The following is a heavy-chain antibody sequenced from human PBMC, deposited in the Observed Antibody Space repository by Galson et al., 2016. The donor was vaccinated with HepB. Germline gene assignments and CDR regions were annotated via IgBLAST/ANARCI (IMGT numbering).Heavy chain of an antibody. D-gene: IGHD2-8*02. J-gene: IGHJ4*02. CDR2: ISSSSSTF. Sequence: SLRLSCAASGLTFSSYSMNWVRQAPGKGLEWVSYISSSSSTFYYADSVKGRFTISRDNAKNSLYLQMNSLSAEDTAVYYCARDASETFWWAYYFDSWGQGTRVTVSS. CDR3: ARDASETFWWAYYFDS. CDR1: GLTFSSYS. V-gene: IGHV3-48*04.